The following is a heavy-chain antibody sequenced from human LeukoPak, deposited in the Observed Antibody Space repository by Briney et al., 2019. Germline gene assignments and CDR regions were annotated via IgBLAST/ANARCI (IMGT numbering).Heavy chain of an antibody. J-gene: IGHJ4*02. CDR3: ARDLVDGPLDY. CDR2: IYHSGST. Sequence: SQTLSLTCAVSGGSISSGGYSWSWIRQPPGKGLEWIGYIYHSGSTYYNPSLKSRVTISVDRSKNQFSLKLSSVTAADTAVYYCARDLVDGPLDYWGQGTLVTVSS. D-gene: IGHD3/OR15-3a*01. CDR1: GGSISSGGYS. V-gene: IGHV4-30-2*01.